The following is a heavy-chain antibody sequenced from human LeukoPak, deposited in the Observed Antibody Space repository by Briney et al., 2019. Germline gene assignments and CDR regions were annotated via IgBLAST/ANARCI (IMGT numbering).Heavy chain of an antibody. J-gene: IGHJ6*03. CDR2: ISSSGSTI. V-gene: IGHV3-48*03. D-gene: IGHD6-13*01. CDR3: ARDGIAAAGTDSYYYYYYYMDV. CDR1: GFTFSSYE. Sequence: PGGSLRLSCAASGFTFSSYEMNWVRQAPGKGLEWVSYISSSGSTIYYAYSVKGGFTISRDNAKNSLYLLMNSLRAEDTALYYCARDGIAAAGTDSYYYYYYYMDVWGKGTTVTVSS.